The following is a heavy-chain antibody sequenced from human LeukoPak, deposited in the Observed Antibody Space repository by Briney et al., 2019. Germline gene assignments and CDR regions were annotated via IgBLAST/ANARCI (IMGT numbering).Heavy chain of an antibody. CDR2: IQYDGNNK. J-gene: IGHJ4*02. Sequence: PGGSLTLSCAASGFTFSAYDMHWVRQAPGKGLEWVAFIQYDGNNKYYADSVKGRFTISRDDSKNTAYLQMNSLRAEDTAVYYCARVAAAGRFDYWGQGTLVTVSS. V-gene: IGHV3-30*02. CDR1: GFTFSAYD. CDR3: ARVAAAGRFDY. D-gene: IGHD6-13*01.